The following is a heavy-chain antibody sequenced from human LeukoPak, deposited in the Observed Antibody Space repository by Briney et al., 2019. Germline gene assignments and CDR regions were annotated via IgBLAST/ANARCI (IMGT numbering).Heavy chain of an antibody. CDR3: ARDNSYGGNPYRGY. CDR1: GFTFSASC. CDR2: ISENSGDT. Sequence: GGSLRLSCAASGFTFSASCMTWVRQPPGKGLEWLSYISENSGDTNYADSVKGRFTVSRDNAKNSLYLQMNSLRAEDTAVYYCARDNSYGGNPYRGYWGQGTLVTVSS. V-gene: IGHV3-11*06. J-gene: IGHJ4*02. D-gene: IGHD4-23*01.